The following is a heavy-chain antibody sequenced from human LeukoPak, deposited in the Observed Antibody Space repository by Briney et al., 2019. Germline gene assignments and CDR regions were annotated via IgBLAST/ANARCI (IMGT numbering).Heavy chain of an antibody. CDR2: ISSSSSYI. Sequence: GGSLRLSCAASGFTFSSYSMNWVRQAPGKGLEWVSSISSSSSYIYYADSVKGRFTISRDNAKNSLYLQMNSLRADDMAVYYCALDYYDVNGYSRGWDYWGQGTLVAVSS. CDR3: ALDYYDVNGYSRGWDY. CDR1: GFTFSSYS. D-gene: IGHD3-22*01. V-gene: IGHV3-21*01. J-gene: IGHJ4*02.